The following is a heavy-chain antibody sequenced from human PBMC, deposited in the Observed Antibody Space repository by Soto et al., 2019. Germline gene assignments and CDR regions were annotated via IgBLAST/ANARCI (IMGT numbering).Heavy chain of an antibody. Sequence: SETLSLTCTVSGGSISSYYWSWIRQPPGKGLEWIGYIYYSGSTNYNPSLKSRVTISVDTSKNQFSLKLSSVTAADTAVYYCARGSSIAGLYYGMDVWGQGTTVTVSS. CDR3: ARGSSIAGLYYGMDV. J-gene: IGHJ6*02. CDR2: IYYSGST. V-gene: IGHV4-59*01. D-gene: IGHD6-6*01. CDR1: GGSISSYY.